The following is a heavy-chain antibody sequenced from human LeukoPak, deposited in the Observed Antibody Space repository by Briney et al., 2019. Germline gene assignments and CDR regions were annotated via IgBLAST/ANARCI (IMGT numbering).Heavy chain of an antibody. CDR1: GFTFSSYA. J-gene: IGHJ5*02. CDR3: AREGAAGPTGDLDL. CDR2: ISGSGGST. Sequence: PGGSLRLSCAASGFTFSSYAMSWVRQAPGKGLEWVSAISGSGGSTYYADSVKGRFTISRDNSKNTLYLQMNSLRAEDTAMYYCAREGAAGPTGDLDLWGQGTLVTVSS. V-gene: IGHV3-23*01. D-gene: IGHD6-13*01.